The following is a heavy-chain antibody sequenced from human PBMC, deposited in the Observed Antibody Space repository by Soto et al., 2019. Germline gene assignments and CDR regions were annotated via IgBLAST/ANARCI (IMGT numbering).Heavy chain of an antibody. CDR1: GDSISSSSFS. Sequence: QLQLAESGPGLLKPSETLSLTCTVSGDSISSSSFSWGWIRQPPGKGLEWIGTIYYTGNTDYNPSIKSRVSISVDKSKNQFSLRLSSVTAADTAVYYCASPPKAVSGYFNHWGRGALVTVSS. V-gene: IGHV4-39*01. CDR3: ASPPKAVSGYFNH. J-gene: IGHJ4*02. CDR2: IYYTGNT. D-gene: IGHD3-3*01.